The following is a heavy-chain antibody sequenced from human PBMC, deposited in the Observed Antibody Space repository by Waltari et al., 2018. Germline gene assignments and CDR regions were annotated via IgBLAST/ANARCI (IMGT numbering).Heavy chain of an antibody. CDR2: IYYSGST. J-gene: IGHJ4*02. D-gene: IGHD3-10*01. V-gene: IGHV4-39*07. CDR3: ARRRVVRGVGFDY. Sequence: QLQLQESGPGLVKPSETLSLTCTVSGGSISSSSYYWGWIRQPPGKGLEWIGSIYYSGSTDYNPSLKVRVTISVDTSKNQFSLKLSSVTAADTAVYYCARRRVVRGVGFDYWGQGTLVTVSS. CDR1: GGSISSSSYY.